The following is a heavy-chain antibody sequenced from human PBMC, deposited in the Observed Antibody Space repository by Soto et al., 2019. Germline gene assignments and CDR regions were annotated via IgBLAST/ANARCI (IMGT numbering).Heavy chain of an antibody. CDR3: ARDYTDYDIPLGY. D-gene: IGHD3-9*01. CDR2: IYYSGST. J-gene: IGHJ4*02. CDR1: GGSVSSGSYY. V-gene: IGHV4-61*01. Sequence: SETLSLTCTVSGGSVSSGSYYWSWIRQPPGKGLEWIGYIYYSGSTNYNPSLKSRVTISVDTSKNQFSLKLSSVTAADTAVYYCARDYTDYDIPLGYWGQGTLVTVSS.